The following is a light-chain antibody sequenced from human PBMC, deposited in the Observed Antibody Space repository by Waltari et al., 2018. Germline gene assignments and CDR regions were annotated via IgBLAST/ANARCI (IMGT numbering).Light chain of an antibody. CDR2: DAS. CDR3: QQYSTWFYT. J-gene: IGKJ2*01. CDR1: QTVTNN. Sequence: IVLTQSPATLSVSPGGSATLTCRASQTVTNNLAWYQEKPGQSPRLLIHDASTGATGIAARFSASGSGRQFTLTISRLQSEDVAIYYCQQYSTWFYTFGQGTKLEI. V-gene: IGKV3D-15*01.